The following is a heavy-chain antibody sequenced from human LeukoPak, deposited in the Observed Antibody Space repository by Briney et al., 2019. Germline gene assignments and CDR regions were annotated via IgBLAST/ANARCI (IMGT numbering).Heavy chain of an antibody. J-gene: IGHJ4*02. D-gene: IGHD5-24*01. CDR3: ARMATIYLADY. Sequence: TSETLSLTCTVSGGSISSSSYYWGWIRQPPGKGLEWIGSIYYSGSTYYNPSLKSRVTISVDTSKNQFSLKLSSVTAADTAVYYCARMATIYLADYWGQGTLVTVSS. V-gene: IGHV4-39*07. CDR1: GGSISSSSYY. CDR2: IYYSGST.